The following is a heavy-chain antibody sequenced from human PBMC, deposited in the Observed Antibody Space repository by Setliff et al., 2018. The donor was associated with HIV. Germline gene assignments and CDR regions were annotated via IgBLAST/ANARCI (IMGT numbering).Heavy chain of an antibody. D-gene: IGHD6-19*01. Sequence: SETLSLTCASSGYSINSGFSRAWIRQPPGQGPQWIGSIYQSGSIYYNPSLQSRVTISVDSSKNQFSLNLFSVTAADTAVYYCARPRRVRSRAWYWFDIWGQGTLVTVSS. J-gene: IGHJ5*02. CDR3: ARPRRVRSRAWYWFDI. V-gene: IGHV4-38-2*01. CDR2: IYQSGSI. CDR1: GYSINSGFS.